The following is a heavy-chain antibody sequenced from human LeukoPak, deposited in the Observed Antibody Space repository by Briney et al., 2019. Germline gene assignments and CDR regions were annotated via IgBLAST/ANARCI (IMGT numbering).Heavy chain of an antibody. CDR3: ARAMVRGVIIFVGAFDI. V-gene: IGHV4-34*01. CDR1: GGSFSGYY. J-gene: IGHJ3*02. Sequence: SETLSLTCAVYGGSFSGYYWSWIRQPPGKGLEWIGEINHNGSTNYNPSLKSRVTISVDTSKNQFSLKLSSVTAADTAVYYCARAMVRGVIIFVGAFDIWGQGTMVTVSS. D-gene: IGHD3-10*01. CDR2: INHNGST.